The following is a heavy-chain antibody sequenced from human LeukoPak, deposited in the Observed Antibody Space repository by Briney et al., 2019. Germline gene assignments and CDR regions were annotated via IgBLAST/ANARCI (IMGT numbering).Heavy chain of an antibody. V-gene: IGHV3-23*01. CDR2: TSGSGGRT. CDR3: AKDNGAYGFDY. D-gene: IGHD4-17*01. J-gene: IGHJ4*02. Sequence: PGGSLRLSCAASGFSFTNYAMSWVRQAPGKGLEWVSATSGSGGRTYYADSVKGRFTISRDNSKNTLYLQMNSLRAEDTAVYYCAKDNGAYGFDYWGQGTRVTVSS. CDR1: GFSFTNYA.